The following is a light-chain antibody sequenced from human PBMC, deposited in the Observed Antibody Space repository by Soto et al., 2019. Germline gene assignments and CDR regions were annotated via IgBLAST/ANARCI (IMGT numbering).Light chain of an antibody. CDR2: EVS. Sequence: QSALTQPASVSGAPGQSITISCTGTSSDVGGYNYVSWYQQHPGKAPKLMLYEVSNRPSGVSNRVSGSKFGNTASLTISGLQAEDEADYYCSSYTSSSTRVFGGGTKLTVL. CDR1: SSDVGGYNY. J-gene: IGLJ3*02. V-gene: IGLV2-14*01. CDR3: SSYTSSSTRV.